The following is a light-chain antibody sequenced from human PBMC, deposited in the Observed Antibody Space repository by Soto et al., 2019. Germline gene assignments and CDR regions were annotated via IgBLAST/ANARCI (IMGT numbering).Light chain of an antibody. J-gene: IGKJ5*01. CDR1: QSVSSN. V-gene: IGKV3-15*01. CDR3: QQRSNWPPIT. Sequence: EIVMTPSPATLSVSPGERAILSCRASQSVSSNLAWYQQKPGQAPRLLIYGASTRATGIPARFSGSGSGTEFTLTISSLDPEDFAVYYCQQRSNWPPITFGQGTRLEIK. CDR2: GAS.